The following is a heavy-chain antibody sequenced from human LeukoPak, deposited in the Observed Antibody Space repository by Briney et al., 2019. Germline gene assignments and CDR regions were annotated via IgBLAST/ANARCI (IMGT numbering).Heavy chain of an antibody. J-gene: IGHJ4*02. D-gene: IGHD3-10*01. Sequence: SETLSLTCAVHGGSFSGYYWSWIRRPPGKGLEWIGEINHSGSTNYNPSLKSRVTISVDTSKNQFSLKLSSVTAADTAVYYCARAFGSPLFPDYWGQGTLVTVSS. V-gene: IGHV4-34*01. CDR1: GGSFSGYY. CDR3: ARAFGSPLFPDY. CDR2: INHSGST.